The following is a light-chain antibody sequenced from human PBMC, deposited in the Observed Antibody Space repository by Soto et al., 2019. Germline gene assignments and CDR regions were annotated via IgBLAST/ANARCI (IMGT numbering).Light chain of an antibody. Sequence: QSVLTQPPSASGSPGQSVTISCTGTSSDVGGYKYVSWYQQHPGKAPRLIIYEVTQRPSGVPDRFSGSKSGNAASLTVSGLQSEDEADYYCSSYAGSRNLVFGGGTKVTVL. CDR2: EVT. CDR3: SSYAGSRNLV. CDR1: SSDVGGYKY. J-gene: IGLJ2*01. V-gene: IGLV2-8*01.